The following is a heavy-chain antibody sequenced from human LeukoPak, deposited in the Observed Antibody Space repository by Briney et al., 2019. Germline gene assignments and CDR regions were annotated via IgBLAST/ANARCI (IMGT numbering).Heavy chain of an antibody. J-gene: IGHJ4*02. Sequence: GGSLRLSCTASGFTFGDYAMSWSRQAPGKGLEWVGFIRSKAYGGTTEYAASVKGRFTISRDDSKSIAYLQMNSLKTEDTAVYYCTRGLKAFKYSSGWYPLDYWGQGTLVTVSS. CDR3: TRGLKAFKYSSGWYPLDY. CDR2: IRSKAYGGTT. CDR1: GFTFGDYA. D-gene: IGHD6-19*01. V-gene: IGHV3-49*03.